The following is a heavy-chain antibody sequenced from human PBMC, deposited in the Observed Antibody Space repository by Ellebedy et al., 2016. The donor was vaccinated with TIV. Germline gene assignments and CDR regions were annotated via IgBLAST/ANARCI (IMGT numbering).Heavy chain of an antibody. CDR2: IYYSGST. D-gene: IGHD6-13*01. CDR3: ARDGGSSWGGGWFDP. V-gene: IGHV4-59*11. Sequence: GSLRLXXTVSGGPISSHYWSWIRQPPGKGLEWIGYIYYSGSTSYNPSLKSRVSISVDTSKNQFSVRLSSVTAADTAVYYCARDGGSSWGGGWFDPWGQGTLVTVSS. J-gene: IGHJ5*02. CDR1: GGPISSHY.